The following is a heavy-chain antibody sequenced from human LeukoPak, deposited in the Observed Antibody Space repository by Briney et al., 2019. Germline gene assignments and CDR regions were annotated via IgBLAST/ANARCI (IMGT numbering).Heavy chain of an antibody. V-gene: IGHV4-59*05. CDR1: GGSISSYY. Sequence: SETLSLTCTVSGGSISSYYWSWIRQPPGKGLEWIGNIYSSGSTYYNSSLESRVTISIDTSNNQVSLKMSSMTAADTAVYYCAKSDGYGLIDSWGQGTLVTVSS. J-gene: IGHJ5*01. CDR2: IYSSGST. D-gene: IGHD2-21*02. CDR3: AKSDGYGLIDS.